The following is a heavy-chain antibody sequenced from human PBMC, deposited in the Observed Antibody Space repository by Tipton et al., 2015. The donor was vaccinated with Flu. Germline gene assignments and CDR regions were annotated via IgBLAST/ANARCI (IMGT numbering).Heavy chain of an antibody. V-gene: IGHV4-38-2*02. CDR3: ARDSGVDTATCDY. D-gene: IGHD5-18*01. J-gene: IGHJ4*02. Sequence: LRLSCAVSGYSISSGYYWGWIRQPPGKGLEWIGSIYHSGSTYYNPSLKSRVTISVDTSKNQFPLKLSSVTAADTAGYYCARDSGVDTATCDYWGQGTLVTVSS. CDR1: GYSISSGYY. CDR2: IYHSGST.